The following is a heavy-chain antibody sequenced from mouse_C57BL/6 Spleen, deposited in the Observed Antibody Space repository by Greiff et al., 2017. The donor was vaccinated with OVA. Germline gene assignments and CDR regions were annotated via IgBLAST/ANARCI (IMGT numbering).Heavy chain of an antibody. Sequence: VQLQQSGAELVKPGASVKLSCKASGYTFTSYWMHWVKQRPGQGLEWIGMIHPNSGSTNYNEKFKSKATLTVDKSSSTAYMQLSSLTSEDSAVYYCAREEGYGWYFDVWGTGTTVTVSS. CDR1: GYTFTSYW. CDR3: AREEGYGWYFDV. V-gene: IGHV1-64*01. D-gene: IGHD2-2*01. CDR2: IHPNSGST. J-gene: IGHJ1*03.